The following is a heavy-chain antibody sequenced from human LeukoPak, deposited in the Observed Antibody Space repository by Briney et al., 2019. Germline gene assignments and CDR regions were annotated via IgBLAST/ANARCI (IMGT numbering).Heavy chain of an antibody. CDR1: GFTFSNYW. V-gene: IGHV3-74*01. CDR2: IKSDGSST. Sequence: GGSLRLSCAASGFTFSNYWMHWVRQAPGKGLVWVSRIKSDGSSTNYADSVKGRFTISRDNAKNTLYLQMNSLRAEDTAMYYCTRILVGGSRAFDIWGQGTMATVSS. CDR3: TRILVGGSRAFDI. J-gene: IGHJ3*02. D-gene: IGHD2-21*01.